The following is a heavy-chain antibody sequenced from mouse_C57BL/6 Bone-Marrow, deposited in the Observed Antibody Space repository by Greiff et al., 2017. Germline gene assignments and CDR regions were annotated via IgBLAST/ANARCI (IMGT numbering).Heavy chain of an antibody. CDR1: GYTFTDYY. Sequence: EVQLQQSGPELVKPGASVKISCKASGYTFTDYYMNWVKRSHGKSLEWIGDINPNNGGTSYNQKFKGKATLTVDKSSSTAYMELRSLTSEDSAVYYCARFTPVAYWYIDVWGTGTTVTVSS. CDR3: ARFTPVAYWYIDV. J-gene: IGHJ1*03. D-gene: IGHD1-1*01. CDR2: INPNNGGT. V-gene: IGHV1-26*01.